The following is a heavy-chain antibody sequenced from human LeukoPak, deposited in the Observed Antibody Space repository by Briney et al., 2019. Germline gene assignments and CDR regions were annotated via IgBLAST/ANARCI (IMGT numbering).Heavy chain of an antibody. Sequence: SQTLSLTCAISGDSVSSNSAAWNWIRQSPSSGLEWLGRTYYGSKWYNDYAVSVKSRITINPDTSKNQFSLQLNSVTPEDTAVYYCARERTYSSGWPLDYWGQGTLVTVSS. J-gene: IGHJ4*02. V-gene: IGHV6-1*01. CDR2: TYYGSKWYN. D-gene: IGHD6-19*01. CDR1: GDSVSSNSAA. CDR3: ARERTYSSGWPLDY.